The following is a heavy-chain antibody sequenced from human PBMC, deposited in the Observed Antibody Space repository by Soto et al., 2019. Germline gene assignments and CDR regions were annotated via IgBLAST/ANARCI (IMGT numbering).Heavy chain of an antibody. D-gene: IGHD2-15*01. V-gene: IGHV1-18*01. CDR3: ARENCSGGSCYSSYYYYMDV. Sequence: QVQLVQSGAEVKKPGASVKVSCKASGYTFTSYGISWVRQAPGQGLEWMGWISAYNGNTNYAQKLQGRVTMTTDTSTSTAYMELRSLRSDDTAVYYCARENCSGGSCYSSYYYYMDVWGKGTTVTVSS. CDR1: GYTFTSYG. CDR2: ISAYNGNT. J-gene: IGHJ6*03.